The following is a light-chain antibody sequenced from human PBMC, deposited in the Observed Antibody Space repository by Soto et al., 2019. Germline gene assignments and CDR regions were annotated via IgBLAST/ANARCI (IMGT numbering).Light chain of an antibody. CDR1: SSDVGDYNY. V-gene: IGLV2-8*01. J-gene: IGLJ1*01. CDR2: EVS. CDR3: SSYAGNDNYV. Sequence: QSVLTQPPSASGSPGQSVTISCTGTSSDVGDYNYVSWYQQYPGKVPKLMIYEVSKRPSGVPDRFSGSKSGNTASLTVSGLRTEDEADYYCSSYAGNDNYVFGTGTKGTVL.